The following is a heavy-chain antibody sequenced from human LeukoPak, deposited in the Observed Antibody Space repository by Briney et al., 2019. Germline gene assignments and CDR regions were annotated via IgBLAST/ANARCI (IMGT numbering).Heavy chain of an antibody. CDR3: ARDLTQRWLHYTADY. J-gene: IGHJ4*02. CDR2: ISYDGSNK. D-gene: IGHD5-24*01. V-gene: IGHV3-30*19. Sequence: GGSLRLSCAASGFTFSSYGMHRVRQAPGKGLEWVAGISYDGSNKYYADSVKGRFTISRDNSKNTLYLQMNSLSAEDTAVYYCARDLTQRWLHYTADYWGQGTLVTVSS. CDR1: GFTFSSYG.